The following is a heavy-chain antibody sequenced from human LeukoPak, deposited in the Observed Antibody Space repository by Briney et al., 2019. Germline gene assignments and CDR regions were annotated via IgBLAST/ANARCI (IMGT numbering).Heavy chain of an antibody. V-gene: IGHV4-39*01. D-gene: IGHD3-3*01. CDR3: ARHPKVTIFGVVPIYYFDY. Sequence: SETLSLTCSVSGGSISSSTYYWGWIRQPPGKGLEWIGSIYYSGSTYYNPSLKSRVTISVDTSKNQFSLKLSSVTAADTAVYYCARHPKVTIFGVVPIYYFDYWGQGTLVTVSS. J-gene: IGHJ4*02. CDR1: GGSISSSTYY. CDR2: IYYSGST.